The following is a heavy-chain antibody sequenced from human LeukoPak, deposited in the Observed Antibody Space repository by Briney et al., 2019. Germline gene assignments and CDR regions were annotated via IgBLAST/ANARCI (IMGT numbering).Heavy chain of an antibody. D-gene: IGHD2-2*01. CDR2: IWSDGNNK. CDR1: GFTFSRYG. Sequence: GTSLRLSCAASGFTFSRYGMHWVRQAPGKGLEWVAVIWSDGNNKEHGDSVKGRFTISRDNSKNTLYLQMNSLRAEDTAMYYGARDYCSSISCMLAWGQGPTVSVSS. V-gene: IGHV3-33*01. CDR3: ARDYCSSISCMLA. J-gene: IGHJ6*02.